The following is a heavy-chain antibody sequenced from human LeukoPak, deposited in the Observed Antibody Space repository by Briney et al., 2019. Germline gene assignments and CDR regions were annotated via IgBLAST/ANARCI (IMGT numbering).Heavy chain of an antibody. CDR3: AGLYCSGGSCYYH. CDR2: ISSSGSAI. J-gene: IGHJ5*02. CDR1: GFTFSTSE. V-gene: IGHV3-48*03. D-gene: IGHD2-15*01. Sequence: PGGSLRLSCGASGFTFSTSEMNWVRQAPGRGLEWVSYISSSGSAIYYADSVKGRFTISRDNAKNTLYLQMNSLRAEDTAVYYCAGLYCSGGSCYYHWGQGTLVTVSS.